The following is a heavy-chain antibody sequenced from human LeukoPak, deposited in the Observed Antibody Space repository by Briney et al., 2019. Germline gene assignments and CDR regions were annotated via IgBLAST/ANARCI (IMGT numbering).Heavy chain of an antibody. CDR1: GFTFSSYA. V-gene: IGHV3-23*01. CDR3: AKVLYNIVVVVAAPFDY. Sequence: GGSLRPSCAASGFTFSSYAMSWVRQAPGKGLEWVSAISGSGGSTYYADSVKGRFTISRDNSKNTLYLQMNSLRAEDTAVYYCAKVLYNIVVVVAAPFDYWGQGTLVTVSS. CDR2: ISGSGGST. J-gene: IGHJ4*02. D-gene: IGHD2-15*01.